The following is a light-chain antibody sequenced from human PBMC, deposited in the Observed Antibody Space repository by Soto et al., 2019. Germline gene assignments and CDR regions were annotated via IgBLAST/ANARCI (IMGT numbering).Light chain of an antibody. CDR2: KVS. CDR3: PSPTPGSLCA. V-gene: IGLV2-14*01. J-gene: IGLJ1*01. Sequence: QSVLTQPASVSGSPGQSITISCTGTSSDVGGYNYVSWYQQYPGRVPKLLIYKVSDRPSGISNRFSGSKSGNPASLTISGLQAEDEANYFCPSPTPGSLCAFGSGTKVTAL. CDR1: SSDVGGYNY.